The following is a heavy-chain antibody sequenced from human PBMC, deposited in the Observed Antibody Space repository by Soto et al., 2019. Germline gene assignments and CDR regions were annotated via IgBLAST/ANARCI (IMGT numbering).Heavy chain of an antibody. D-gene: IGHD6-6*01. CDR1: GFTFTSSA. CDR3: AACLRIAARQCPMVV. V-gene: IGHV1-58*01. Sequence: SVKVSCKVSGFTFTSSAVPWARQARGQRIEWIGWIVVGRGNTNYAQKFQERVTITRDMSTSTAYMKLSSLRSEDTAVYYCAACLRIAARQCPMVVWRQGTTVSVSS. CDR2: IVVGRGNT. J-gene: IGHJ6*02.